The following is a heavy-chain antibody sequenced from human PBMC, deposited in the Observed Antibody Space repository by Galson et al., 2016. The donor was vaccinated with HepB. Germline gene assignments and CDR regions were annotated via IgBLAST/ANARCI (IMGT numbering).Heavy chain of an antibody. Sequence: SLRLSCAASGFTFDDYTMHWVRQRPGEGLQWVSLISWDSTALYADSVEGRFTLSRDNSKNSLLLQMNSLNIEDSALYYCARAMGDAAMGTYYFDSLGQGTLVTVAS. D-gene: IGHD5-18*01. CDR3: ARAMGDAAMGTYYFDS. J-gene: IGHJ4*02. CDR1: GFTFDDYT. CDR2: ISWDSTA. V-gene: IGHV3-43*01.